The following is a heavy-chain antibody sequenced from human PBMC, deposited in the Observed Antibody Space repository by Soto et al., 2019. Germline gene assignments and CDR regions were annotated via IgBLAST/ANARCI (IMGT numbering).Heavy chain of an antibody. Sequence: QLQLQASGPGLVKPSETLSLTCNVSGASVSHGYWSWIRQPPGKALEWLGFMYFGGSFNYNPSLTSRATISVETSRNQFSMKLTSVAPSDTAVYYWARSYYDSTGFAVDPWGQGTLVTVSS. J-gene: IGHJ5*02. D-gene: IGHD3-22*01. CDR2: MYFGGSF. CDR3: ARSYYDSTGFAVDP. V-gene: IGHV4-59*02. CDR1: GASVSHGY.